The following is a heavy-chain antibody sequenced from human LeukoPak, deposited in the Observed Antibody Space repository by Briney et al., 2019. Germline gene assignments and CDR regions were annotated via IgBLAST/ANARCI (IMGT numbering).Heavy chain of an antibody. D-gene: IGHD2-2*01. Sequence: SETLSLTCTVSGGSISSYYWNWIRQPPGKGLEWTGYIFHSGITNYKPSLKRRVTISLDTSKNQFSLKLSSVTAADTAVYYCARGSQTYCSTTSCHSWFDPWGQGTLVTVSS. J-gene: IGHJ5*02. CDR2: IFHSGIT. V-gene: IGHV4-59*01. CDR1: GGSISSYY. CDR3: ARGSQTYCSTTSCHSWFDP.